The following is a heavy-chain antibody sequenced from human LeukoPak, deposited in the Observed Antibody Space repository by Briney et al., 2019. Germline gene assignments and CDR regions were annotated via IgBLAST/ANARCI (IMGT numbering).Heavy chain of an antibody. J-gene: IGHJ4*02. D-gene: IGHD1-26*01. CDR3: AKDLIVGDTRYYFDY. V-gene: IGHV3-23*01. Sequence: GGSLRLSCAASGFTFSSYAMSWVRQAPGKGLEWVSTISGSGGSTYYADSVKGRFTISRDNSKNTLSLQMNSLRAEDTAVYYFAKDLIVGDTRYYFDYWGQGTLVTVSS. CDR2: ISGSGGST. CDR1: GFTFSSYA.